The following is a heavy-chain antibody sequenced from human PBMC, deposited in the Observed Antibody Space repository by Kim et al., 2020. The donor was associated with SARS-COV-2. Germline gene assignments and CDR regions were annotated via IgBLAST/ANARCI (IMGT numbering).Heavy chain of an antibody. Sequence: SETLSLTCAVFGGSFNEYYWNWVRQPPGKGLEWIGEINYNGRTKYNPSLESRVTASVDPSKNQFSLKLRSVTAADTAIYYCARGAKHITIFEILVSIKPFDSWGQGTPVTVSS. CDR1: GGSFNEYY. CDR2: INYNGRT. V-gene: IGHV4-34*01. CDR3: ARGAKHITIFEILVSIKPFDS. J-gene: IGHJ4*02. D-gene: IGHD3-3*01.